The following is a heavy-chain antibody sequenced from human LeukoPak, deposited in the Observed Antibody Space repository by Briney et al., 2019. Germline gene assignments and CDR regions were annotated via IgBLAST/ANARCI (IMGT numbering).Heavy chain of an antibody. CDR1: EFTFGDYA. D-gene: IGHD1-26*01. CDR2: IRRDAYGGAT. CDR3: SRGREGADGAIDI. V-gene: IGHV3-49*04. Sequence: GGSLRLSCSASEFTFGDYAMNWVRQAPGKGLEWLGFIRRDAYGGATEYAASVKDRFTISRDDSRSVAYLQMNSLKTEDTAVYYCSRGREGADGAIDIWGQGTKVTVSS. J-gene: IGHJ3*02.